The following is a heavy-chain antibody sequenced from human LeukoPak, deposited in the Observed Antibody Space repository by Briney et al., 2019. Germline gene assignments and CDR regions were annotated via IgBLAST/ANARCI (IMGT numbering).Heavy chain of an antibody. V-gene: IGHV1-18*01. J-gene: IGHJ4*02. Sequence: VASVKVSCKASGYTFTSYGISWVRQAPGQALEWMGWISAYNGNTNYAQKLQGRVTMTTDTSTSTAYMELRSLRSDDTAVYYCARDRPDYYDSTAYLRGLYSAFGCWGQGTLVTVSS. CDR3: ARDRPDYYDSTAYLRGLYSAFGC. D-gene: IGHD3-22*01. CDR2: ISAYNGNT. CDR1: GYTFTSYG.